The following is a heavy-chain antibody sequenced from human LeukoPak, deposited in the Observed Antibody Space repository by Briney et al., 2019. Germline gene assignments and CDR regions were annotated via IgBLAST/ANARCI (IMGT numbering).Heavy chain of an antibody. Sequence: GGSLRLSCAASGFTFSSYAMSGVRQAPGKGLEWVSAISGSGGSTYYADSVKGRFTISRDNSKNTLYLQMNSLRAEDTAVYYCAKGPETSHYYYYYGMDVWGQGTTVTVSS. J-gene: IGHJ6*02. CDR2: ISGSGGST. CDR1: GFTFSSYA. CDR3: AKGPETSHYYYYYGMDV. V-gene: IGHV3-23*01. D-gene: IGHD2-2*01.